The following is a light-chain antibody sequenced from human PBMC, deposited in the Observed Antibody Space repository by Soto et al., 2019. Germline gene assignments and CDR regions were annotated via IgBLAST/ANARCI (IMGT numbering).Light chain of an antibody. CDR3: QQYQSYSQ. CDR2: KAS. V-gene: IGKV1-5*03. J-gene: IGKJ1*01. CDR1: ESINSW. Sequence: DIQMTQSPSTLSASVGDRVTITCRASESINSWLAWYQQKPGKAPKLLIYKASNLESGVPSRFSGSGYGTKFSLTITSLQPDDFATYYCQQYQSYSQFGQGTKV.